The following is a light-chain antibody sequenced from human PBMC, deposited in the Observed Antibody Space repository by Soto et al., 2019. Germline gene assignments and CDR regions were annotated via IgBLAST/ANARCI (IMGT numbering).Light chain of an antibody. CDR1: QSVSSSY. V-gene: IGKV3D-15*01. CDR2: DAY. CDR3: QQYNKWPPIT. Sequence: EIVLTQSPGTLSLSPGERATLSCRASQSVSSSYLAWYQQKPGQAPRLLIYDAYNRATGIPPRFSGSGSGTEFTLTISSLQSEDFAVYYCQQYNKWPPITFGQGTRLEIK. J-gene: IGKJ5*01.